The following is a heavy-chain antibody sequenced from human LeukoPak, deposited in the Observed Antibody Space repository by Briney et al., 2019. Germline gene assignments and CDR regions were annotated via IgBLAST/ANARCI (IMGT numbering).Heavy chain of an antibody. CDR2: IYHSGST. V-gene: IGHV4-61*05. Sequence: PSETLSLTCTVSGGSIISSSSYYWAWIRQPPGKGLEWIGYIYHSGSTNYNPSLKSRVTMSVDTSKNQFSLNLRSVTAADTAVYYCARLPGGDSSSVVAFDIWGQGTMVTVSS. CDR3: ARLPGGDSSSVVAFDI. D-gene: IGHD2-21*02. J-gene: IGHJ3*02. CDR1: GGSIISSSSYY.